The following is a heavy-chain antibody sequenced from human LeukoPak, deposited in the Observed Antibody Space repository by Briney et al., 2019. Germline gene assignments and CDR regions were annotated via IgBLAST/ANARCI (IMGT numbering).Heavy chain of an antibody. CDR2: ISSSGSTI. J-gene: IGHJ4*02. CDR1: GFTFSSYE. CDR3: ARDSSPPDYSDRTPYFDY. V-gene: IGHV3-48*03. Sequence: GGSLRLSCAASGFTFSSYEMNWVRQAPGKGLEWVSYISSSGSTIYCADSVKGRFTISRDNAKNSLYLQMNSLRAEDTAIYYCARDSSPPDYSDRTPYFDYWGQGTLATVSS. D-gene: IGHD3-22*01.